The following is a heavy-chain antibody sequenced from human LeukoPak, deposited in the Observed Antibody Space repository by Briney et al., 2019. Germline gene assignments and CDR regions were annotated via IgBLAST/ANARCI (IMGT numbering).Heavy chain of an antibody. J-gene: IGHJ4*02. CDR2: ISAYNGNT. V-gene: IGHV1-18*01. CDR3: ARDLTSYSSFNY. D-gene: IGHD6-19*01. CDR1: GYTFTSYG. Sequence: ASVKVSCKASGYTFTSYGVSWVRQAPGQGLEWMGWISAYNGNTNYAQKLQGRVTMTTDTSTSTAYMELRSLRSDDTAVYYCARDLTSYSSFNYWGQGTLVTVSS.